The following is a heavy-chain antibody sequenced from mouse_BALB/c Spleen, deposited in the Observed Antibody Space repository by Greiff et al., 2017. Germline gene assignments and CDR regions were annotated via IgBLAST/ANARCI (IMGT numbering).Heavy chain of an antibody. CDR2: ISSGGST. CDR1: GFTFSSYA. D-gene: IGHD1-1*01. J-gene: IGHJ2*01. V-gene: IGHV5-6-5*01. CDR3: ARRSSFDY. Sequence: EVQLVESGGGLVKPGGSLKLSCAASGFTFSSYAMSWVRQTPEKRLEWVASISSGGSTYYPDSVKGRFTISRDNARNILYLQMSSLRSEDTAMYYCARRSSFDYWGQGTTLTVSS.